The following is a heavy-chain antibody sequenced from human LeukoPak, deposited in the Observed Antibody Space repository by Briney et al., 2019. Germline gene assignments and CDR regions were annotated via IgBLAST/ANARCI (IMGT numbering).Heavy chain of an antibody. D-gene: IGHD6-13*01. J-gene: IGHJ4*02. Sequence: GGSRRLSCAPSGFTFSSYSMNWVRQAPGKGLEWVSYISPSSSDIYYADSVKGRFTISRDNAKSSLYLHMNSLRDEDTAAYYCARAAYSSSPDYWGQGTLVTVSS. CDR2: ISPSSSDI. CDR1: GFTFSSYS. CDR3: ARAAYSSSPDY. V-gene: IGHV3-48*02.